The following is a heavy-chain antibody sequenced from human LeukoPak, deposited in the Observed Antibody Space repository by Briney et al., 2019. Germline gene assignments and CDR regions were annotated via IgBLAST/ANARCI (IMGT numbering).Heavy chain of an antibody. CDR2: IYYSGST. CDR1: GASISSGGYY. D-gene: IGHD6-13*01. V-gene: IGHV4-61*08. Sequence: SETLSLTCTVSGASISSGGYYWSWIRQPPGKGLEWIGYIYYSGSTNYNPSLKSRVTISVDTSRNQFSLKLSSVTAADTAVYYCARRNVYSSSWDYFDYWGQGTLVTVSS. CDR3: ARRNVYSSSWDYFDY. J-gene: IGHJ4*02.